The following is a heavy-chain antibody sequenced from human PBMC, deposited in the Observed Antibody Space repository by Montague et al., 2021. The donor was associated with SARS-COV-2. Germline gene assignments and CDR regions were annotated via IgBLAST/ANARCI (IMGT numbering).Heavy chain of an antibody. V-gene: IGHV4-59*13. Sequence: SETLSLTCTVSGGSISSYYWSWIRQPPGKGLEWIGYMYYGGSTNYNPSLKSRVTLSVDTSKNQFSLKLSSVTAADTAVCYCARDFDYWGQGTLVIVSS. CDR3: ARDFDY. CDR2: MYYGGST. CDR1: GGSISSYY. J-gene: IGHJ4*02.